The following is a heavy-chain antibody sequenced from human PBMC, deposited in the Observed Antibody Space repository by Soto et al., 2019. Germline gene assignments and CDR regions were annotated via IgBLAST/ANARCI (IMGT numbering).Heavy chain of an antibody. J-gene: IGHJ5*02. CDR1: GGSINNYY. CDR3: ARGPPFDP. Sequence: QVQLQESGPGLVRPSETLSLTCTVSGGSINNYYWSWIRQPAWKGLEWIGRVYTSGSTNYNPSLKSRVIMSVDTSNNQFSLRVSSVTAADTAIYYCARGPPFDPWGQGTLVTVSS. V-gene: IGHV4-4*07. CDR2: VYTSGST.